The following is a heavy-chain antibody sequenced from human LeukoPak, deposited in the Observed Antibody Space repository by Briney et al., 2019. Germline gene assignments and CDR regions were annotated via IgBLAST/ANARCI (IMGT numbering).Heavy chain of an antibody. CDR2: IYYSGST. D-gene: IGHD4-23*01. J-gene: IGHJ2*01. CDR3: ARDVVDYGGSNYWYFDL. Sequence: SETLSLTCNVSGDSISYYYWGWIRQPPGKGLEWIGYIYYSGSTNYNPSLKSRVTISVDTSKNQFSLKLSSVTAADTAVYYCARDVVDYGGSNYWYFDLWGRGTLVTVSS. CDR1: GDSISYYY. V-gene: IGHV4-59*12.